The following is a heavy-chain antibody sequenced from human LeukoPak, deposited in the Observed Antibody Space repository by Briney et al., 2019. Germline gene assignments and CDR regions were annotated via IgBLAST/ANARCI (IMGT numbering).Heavy chain of an antibody. V-gene: IGHV4-39*01. D-gene: IGHD6-13*01. CDR3: ARHEAAAPFDY. CDR1: GDSITSNTYY. Sequence: SETLSLTCSVSGDSITSNTYYWGWIRQPPGKGLEWVGCIHNSGNAYYNPSLESRVTISVDTSRNQFSLTLTSVTAADTAMYYCARHEAAAPFDYWGQGTLVTVSS. J-gene: IGHJ4*02. CDR2: IHNSGNA.